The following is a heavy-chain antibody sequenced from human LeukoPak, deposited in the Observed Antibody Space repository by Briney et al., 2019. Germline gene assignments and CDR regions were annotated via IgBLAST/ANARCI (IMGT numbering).Heavy chain of an antibody. D-gene: IGHD3-10*01. V-gene: IGHV4-59*01. Sequence: PSETLSLTCTVSGGSISSYYWSRIRQPPGKGLEWIGYIYYSGSTNYNPSLKSRVTISVDTSKNQFSLKLSSVTAADTAVYYCARAPYYGLNDYWGQGTLVTVSS. CDR3: ARAPYYGLNDY. CDR1: GGSISSYY. CDR2: IYYSGST. J-gene: IGHJ4*02.